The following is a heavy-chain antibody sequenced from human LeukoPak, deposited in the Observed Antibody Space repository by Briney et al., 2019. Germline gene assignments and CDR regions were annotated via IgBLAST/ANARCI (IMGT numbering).Heavy chain of an antibody. J-gene: IGHJ6*03. D-gene: IGHD2-8*02. V-gene: IGHV4-38-2*02. CDR2: IYHSGRT. CDR1: GYSISSGYY. CDR3: ARDRGIRSTAALNYYYYYYMDV. Sequence: SETLSLTCTVSGYSISSGYYWGWIRQPPGKGLEWIGSIYHSGRTFYNPSLKSRVTISVDTSKNQFSLKLTSVTAADTAVYYCARDRGIRSTAALNYYYYYYMDVWGKGTTVTVSS.